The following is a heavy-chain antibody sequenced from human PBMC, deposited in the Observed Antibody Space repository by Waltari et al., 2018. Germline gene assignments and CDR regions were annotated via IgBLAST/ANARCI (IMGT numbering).Heavy chain of an antibody. CDR3: ARGSRAHGDRITIIVVAPQVYAFDI. Sequence: QVQLQQWGAGLLQPAETPSLTCAVYGGSFSGDCRRWIRPPPGKGLAGLGEINHSGITNYNPSLKSRVTISVDTSKNQFSLKLSSVTAADTAVYYCARGSRAHGDRITIIVVAPQVYAFDIWGQGTMVTVSS. J-gene: IGHJ3*02. D-gene: IGHD3-22*01. CDR2: INHSGIT. CDR1: GGSFSGDC. V-gene: IGHV4-34*01.